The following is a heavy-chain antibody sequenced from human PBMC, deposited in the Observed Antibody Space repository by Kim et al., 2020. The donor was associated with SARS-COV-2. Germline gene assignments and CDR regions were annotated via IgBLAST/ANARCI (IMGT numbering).Heavy chain of an antibody. CDR2: IYYSGST. V-gene: IGHV4-59*13. D-gene: IGHD6-13*01. CDR1: GGSISSYY. Sequence: SETLSLTCTVSGGSISSYYWSWIRQPPGKGLEWIGYIYYSGSTNYNPSLKSRVTISVDTSKNQFSLKLSSVTAADTTVYYCARERYIAAAGRGGFDYWGQGTLVTVSS. J-gene: IGHJ4*02. CDR3: ARERYIAAAGRGGFDY.